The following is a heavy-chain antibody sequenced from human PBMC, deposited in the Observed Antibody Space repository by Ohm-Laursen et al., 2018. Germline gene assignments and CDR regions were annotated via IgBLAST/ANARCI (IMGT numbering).Heavy chain of an antibody. Sequence: SLRLSCAASGFTFSDYYLSWIRQAPGKGLEWVSYISSRGSTIYYADSVKGRFTISRDNAKNSLYLQMNSLRAEDTAVYYCARDSTYYYDSYYYGMDVWGQGTTVTVSS. D-gene: IGHD3-10*01. CDR1: GFTFSDYY. CDR3: ARDSTYYYDSYYYGMDV. CDR2: ISSRGSTI. V-gene: IGHV3-11*01. J-gene: IGHJ6*02.